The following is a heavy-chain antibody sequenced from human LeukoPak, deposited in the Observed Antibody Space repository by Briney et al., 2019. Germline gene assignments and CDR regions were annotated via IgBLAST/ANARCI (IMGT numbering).Heavy chain of an antibody. Sequence: SETLSLTCAVYGGSFSGYYWSWIRQPPGKGLEWIREINHSGSTNYNPSLKSRVTISVDTSKNQFSLRLSSVTAADTAVYYCARGHTGYCSSTSCYTVDYWGQGTLVTVSS. V-gene: IGHV4-34*01. CDR1: GGSFSGYY. CDR3: ARGHTGYCSSTSCYTVDY. D-gene: IGHD2-2*02. J-gene: IGHJ4*02. CDR2: INHSGST.